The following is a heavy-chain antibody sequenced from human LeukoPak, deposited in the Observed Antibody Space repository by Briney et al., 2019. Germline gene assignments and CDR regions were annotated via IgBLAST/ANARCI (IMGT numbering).Heavy chain of an antibody. D-gene: IGHD1-26*01. J-gene: IGHJ4*02. CDR1: GGSISSYY. V-gene: IGHV4-59*01. CDR3: AREGGYSGSYFDY. Sequence: SETLSLTCTVSGGSISSYYWSWIRQPPGKGLEWIGYIYYSGSTNYNPSLKSRVTISVDTSKNQFSLKLSSVTAADTAVYYCAREGGYSGSYFDYWGQGSLVTVSS. CDR2: IYYSGST.